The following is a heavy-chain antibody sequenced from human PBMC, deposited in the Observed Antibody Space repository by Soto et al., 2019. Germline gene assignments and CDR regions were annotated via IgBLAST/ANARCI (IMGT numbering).Heavy chain of an antibody. J-gene: IGHJ3*02. CDR1: GFTFSSYG. CDR2: ISYDGSNK. D-gene: IGHD1-1*01. V-gene: IGHV3-30*18. CDR3: AKDGTTDAFDI. Sequence: ESVGGVVQPGRSLRLSCAASGFTFSSYGMHWVRQAPGKGLEWVAVISYDGSNKYYADSVKGRFTISRDNSKNTLYLQMNSLRAEDTAVYYCAKDGTTDAFDIWGQGTMVTVSS.